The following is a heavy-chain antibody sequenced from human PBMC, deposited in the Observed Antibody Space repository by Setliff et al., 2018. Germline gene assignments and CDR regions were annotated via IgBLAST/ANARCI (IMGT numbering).Heavy chain of an antibody. V-gene: IGHV4-34*01. D-gene: IGHD6-6*01. CDR2: IYSSGNT. CDR3: ARDPSSVAARPGY. Sequence: SETLSLTCAVYGGSFSTYFWSWIRQPPGKGLEWIGSIYSSGNTYYNPSLKRRVTISVDTTKNQFSLQLNSVTAADTAVYYCARDPSSVAARPGYWGQGTLVTVSS. CDR1: GGSFSTYF. J-gene: IGHJ4*02.